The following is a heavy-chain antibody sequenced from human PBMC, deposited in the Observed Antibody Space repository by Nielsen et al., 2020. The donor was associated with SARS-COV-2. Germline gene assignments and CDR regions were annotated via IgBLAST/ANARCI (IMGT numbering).Heavy chain of an antibody. D-gene: IGHD4-17*01. CDR1: GASVSSSSAA. CDR2: TYYRSKWYN. Sequence: SETLSLTCALSGASVSSSSAAWKWIRQSPSRGLEWLGRTYYRSKWYNDYAVSVKSRITINPDTSKNQFSLHLNSVTPEDTAVYYCARARGAYGDYYYYYYTDVWGKGTTVTVSS. CDR3: ARARGAYGDYYYYYYTDV. V-gene: IGHV6-1*01. J-gene: IGHJ6*03.